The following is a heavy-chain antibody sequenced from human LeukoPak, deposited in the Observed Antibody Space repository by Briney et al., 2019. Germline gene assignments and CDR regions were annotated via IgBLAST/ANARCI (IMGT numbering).Heavy chain of an antibody. D-gene: IGHD3-3*01. J-gene: IGHJ6*02. CDR3: ARADTIFGVAQQGYYYGMDV. CDR2: ISPSDGST. V-gene: IGHV1-46*01. CDR1: GYTFTSYY. Sequence: GASVKVYCKASGYTFTSYYMHCMRQAPGQWLEWMGIISPSDGSTSYAQKFHGRVTMTRDTSTSTVYMELSSLRSEDTAVYYCARADTIFGVAQQGYYYGMDVWGQGTTVTVSS.